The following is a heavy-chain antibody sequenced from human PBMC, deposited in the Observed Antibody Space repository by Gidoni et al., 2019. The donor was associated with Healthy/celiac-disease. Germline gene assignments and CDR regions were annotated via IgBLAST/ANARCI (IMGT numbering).Heavy chain of an antibody. V-gene: IGHV3-33*01. Sequence: QVQLVESGGGVVQPGRSLRLSCAASGFTFSSYGMHWVRQAPGKGLEWVAVIWYDGSNKYYADSVKGRFTISRDNSKNTLYLQMNRLRAEDTAVYYCARGRDYMDVWGKGTTVTVSS. CDR2: IWYDGSNK. J-gene: IGHJ6*03. CDR3: ARGRDYMDV. CDR1: GFTFSSYG.